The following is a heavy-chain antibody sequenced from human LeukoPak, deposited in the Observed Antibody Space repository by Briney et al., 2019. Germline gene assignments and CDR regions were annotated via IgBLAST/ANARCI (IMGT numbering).Heavy chain of an antibody. J-gene: IGHJ4*02. CDR1: GYTFTSYD. CDR2: MNPNSGNT. V-gene: IGHV1-8*01. Sequence: VGPVKVSCKASGYTFTSYDINWVRQATGQGLEWMGWMNPNSGNTGYAQKFQCRVSMTRDTSISTAYRELSSLRSEDTSRYYCARGPYDILTGYYSERDYWGQGTLVTVSS. CDR3: ARGPYDILTGYYSERDY. D-gene: IGHD3-9*01.